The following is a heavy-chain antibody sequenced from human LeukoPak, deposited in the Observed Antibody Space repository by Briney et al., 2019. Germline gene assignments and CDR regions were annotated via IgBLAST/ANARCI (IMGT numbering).Heavy chain of an antibody. CDR3: ARDRRDGYNSDFDY. CDR2: FLYGGNS. CDR1: SASISSRSSF. J-gene: IGHJ4*02. Sequence: SETLSLTCTVSSASISSRSSFWAWMRQPPGKRLEWIGSFLYGGNSYYNPSLNSRVTISVDTSKNQFSLKLNSVTAADTAVYYCARDRRDGYNSDFDYWGQGTLVTVSS. D-gene: IGHD5-24*01. V-gene: IGHV4-39*07.